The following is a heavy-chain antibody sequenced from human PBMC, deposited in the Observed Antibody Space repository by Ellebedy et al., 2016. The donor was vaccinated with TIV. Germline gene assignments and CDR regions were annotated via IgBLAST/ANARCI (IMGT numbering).Heavy chain of an antibody. J-gene: IGHJ4*02. CDR3: ARVNGITIFGVVIIRLPSFDY. V-gene: IGHV4-30-4*01. Sequence: SETLSLTXTVSGGSISSGDSYWSWIRQPPGKGLEWIGYIYYSGSTYYNPSLKSRVTISVDTSKNQFSLKLSSVTAADTAVYYCARVNGITIFGVVIIRLPSFDYWGQGTLVTVSS. CDR2: IYYSGST. D-gene: IGHD3-3*01. CDR1: GGSISSGDSY.